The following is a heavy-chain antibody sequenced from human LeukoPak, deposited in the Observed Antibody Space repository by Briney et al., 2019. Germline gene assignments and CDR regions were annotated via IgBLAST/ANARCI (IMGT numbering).Heavy chain of an antibody. CDR3: ARDRYCSGGEACDDAFDI. J-gene: IGHJ3*02. Sequence: ASVKVSCKASGGTFSSYAISWVRQAPGQGLEWMGGIIPIFGTANYAQKFQGRVTITADESTSTAYMELSSLRSEDTAVYYCARDRYCSGGEACDDAFDIWGQGTMVTVSS. CDR2: IIPIFGTA. CDR1: GGTFSSYA. V-gene: IGHV1-69*13. D-gene: IGHD2-15*01.